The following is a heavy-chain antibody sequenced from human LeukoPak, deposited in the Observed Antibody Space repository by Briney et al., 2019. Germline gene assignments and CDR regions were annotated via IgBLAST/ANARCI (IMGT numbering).Heavy chain of an antibody. Sequence: GRSLRLSCAASGFTFSSYAMHWVRQAPGKGLEWVAVISYDGSNKYYADSVKGRFTISRDNSKNTLYLQMNSLRAGDTAVYYCARDNELSMWGQGTLVTVSS. V-gene: IGHV3-30*04. CDR3: ARDNELSM. D-gene: IGHD1-1*01. CDR2: ISYDGSNK. CDR1: GFTFSSYA. J-gene: IGHJ4*02.